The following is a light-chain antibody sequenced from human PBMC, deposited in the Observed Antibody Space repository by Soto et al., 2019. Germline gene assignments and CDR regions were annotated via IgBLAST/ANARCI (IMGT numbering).Light chain of an antibody. CDR2: DAS. CDR1: QSVSTS. Sequence: IVLTQSPATLSLSPGERASLSCRASQSVSTSLAWYQHKPGQASRLIIYDASTRAPGIPSRFSGSGSGTDFTLTISSPETEDFADYYCQVRGVWSTFGQGTKVEIK. V-gene: IGKV3-11*01. J-gene: IGKJ1*01. CDR3: QVRGVWST.